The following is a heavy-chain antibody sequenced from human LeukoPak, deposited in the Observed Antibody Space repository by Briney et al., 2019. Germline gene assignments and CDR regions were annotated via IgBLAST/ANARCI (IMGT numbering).Heavy chain of an antibody. D-gene: IGHD3-22*01. J-gene: IGHJ3*01. CDR1: GFTFSTSN. V-gene: IGHV3-48*04. CDR2: ISSRSSTI. CDR3: ARDFIRHYDPSDYAQALHL. Sequence: GGSLRLSCAASGFTFSTSNMNWVRQAPGKGLEWTSYISSRSSTIYYADSVKGRFTISRDNAKRSLYLQTNSLRADDTAVYYCARDFIRHYDPSDYAQALHLWGQGTMVTVSS.